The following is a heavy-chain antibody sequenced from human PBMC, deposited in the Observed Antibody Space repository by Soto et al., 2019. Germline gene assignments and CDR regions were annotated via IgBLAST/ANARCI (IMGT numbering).Heavy chain of an antibody. CDR1: GFTFSSYA. V-gene: IGHV3-23*01. D-gene: IGHD4-17*01. J-gene: IGHJ4*02. CDR2: ISGSGGST. Sequence: EVQLLESGGGLVQPGGSLRLSCAASGFTFSSYAMSWVRQAPGKGLEWVSAISGSGGSTYYADSVKGRFTISGDNSKNTLYLQMNSLRAEDTAVYYCAKDWAGDYRPYYFDYWGQGTLVTVSS. CDR3: AKDWAGDYRPYYFDY.